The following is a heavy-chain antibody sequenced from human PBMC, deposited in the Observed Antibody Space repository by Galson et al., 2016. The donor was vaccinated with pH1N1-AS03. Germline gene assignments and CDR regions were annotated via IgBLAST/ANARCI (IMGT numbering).Heavy chain of an antibody. D-gene: IGHD1-1*01. CDR2: LNTDVSST. J-gene: IGHJ4*02. CDR3: ATNALKVRVDY. CDR1: GFNVSNYW. Sequence: SLRLSCAASGFNVSNYWMNWVRQAPGKGLVWVSLLNTDVSSTTYADSVKGRFTISRDNAKNTVYLQMTSLRAEDTAVYYCATNALKVRVDYWGQGTLVTVSS. V-gene: IGHV3-74*01.